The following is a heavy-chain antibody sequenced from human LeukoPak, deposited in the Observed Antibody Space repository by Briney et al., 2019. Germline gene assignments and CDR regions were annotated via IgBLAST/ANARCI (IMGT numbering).Heavy chain of an antibody. CDR3: AKGDYYGSGSTFKNGMDV. V-gene: IGHV3-23*01. J-gene: IGHJ6*02. Sequence: GSLRLSCAASGFTFSSYAISWVRQAPGKGLEWVSAVTASAGNTYYADSVKGRFTISRDNSKNTLYLQVNSLRAEDTAVYYCAKGDYYGSGSTFKNGMDVWGQGTTVTVSS. CDR1: GFTFSSYA. CDR2: VTASAGNT. D-gene: IGHD3-10*01.